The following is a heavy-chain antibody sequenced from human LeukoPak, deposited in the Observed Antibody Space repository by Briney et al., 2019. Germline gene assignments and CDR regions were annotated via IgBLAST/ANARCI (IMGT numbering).Heavy chain of an antibody. D-gene: IGHD6-13*01. CDR2: IYYSGST. V-gene: IGHV4-59*01. Sequence: SEALSLTCTVSGGSISSYYWSWIRQPPGKGLEWIGYIYYSGSTNYNPSLKSRVTISVDTSKNQFSLKLSSVTAADTAVYYCARDLRIAAAGRLDPWGQGTLVTVSS. J-gene: IGHJ5*02. CDR1: GGSISSYY. CDR3: ARDLRIAAAGRLDP.